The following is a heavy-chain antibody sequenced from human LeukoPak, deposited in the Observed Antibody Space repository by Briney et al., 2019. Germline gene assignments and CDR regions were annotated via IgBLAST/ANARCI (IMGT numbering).Heavy chain of an antibody. V-gene: IGHV5-51*01. D-gene: IGHD3-22*01. Sequence: GESLKISCKGSAYSFTSYWIGWVRQMPGKGLEWMGIIYPGDSDTRYSPSLQGQVTISADKSISTAYLQWSSLTATDTAMYYCARHINTYYYDSSGNGRAFDIWGQGTMVTVSS. J-gene: IGHJ3*02. CDR3: ARHINTYYYDSSGNGRAFDI. CDR2: IYPGDSDT. CDR1: AYSFTSYW.